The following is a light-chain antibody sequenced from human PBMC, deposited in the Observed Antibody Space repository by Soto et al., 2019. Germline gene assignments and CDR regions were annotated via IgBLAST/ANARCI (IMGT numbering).Light chain of an antibody. CDR2: AAS. V-gene: IGKV1-27*01. J-gene: IGKJ5*01. CDR3: QNYGSAPIT. CDR1: QGISNY. Sequence: DIQMTQSPSSLSASVGNRVSIPCRASQGISNYLAWYQQKPGKVPKVLIYAASTLQPGVPSRLSGSGSGTDFTLTINSLQPDDIATYFCQNYGSAPITFGQGTRLEI.